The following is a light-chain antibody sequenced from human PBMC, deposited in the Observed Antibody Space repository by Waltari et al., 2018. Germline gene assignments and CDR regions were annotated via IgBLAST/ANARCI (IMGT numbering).Light chain of an antibody. J-gene: IGKJ2*01. Sequence: DIVMTQSPDSLAVSLGARATINCKSSQSVLYSSNNLNYLAWYQQKPGQPPKLLIYWASTRESGVPDRFSGSGSGTDFTLTISSLQAEDVAVYYCQQFYSTPYTFGQGTKREIK. CDR3: QQFYSTPYT. CDR2: WAS. CDR1: QSVLYSSNNLNY. V-gene: IGKV4-1*01.